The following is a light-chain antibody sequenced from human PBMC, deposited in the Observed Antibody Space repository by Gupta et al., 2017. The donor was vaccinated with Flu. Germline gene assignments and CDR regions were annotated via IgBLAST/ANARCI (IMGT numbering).Light chain of an antibody. CDR3: CSYAGSTYV. V-gene: IGLV2-23*01. J-gene: IGLJ1*01. CDR1: TSDVGTYNV. CDR2: EDN. Sequence: QSALTQPASVSGSPGPSIPISCTRTTSDVGTYNVVSWYQHHPDKSPKLIIYEDNKRPSGVSNRVSGSKSDNTAPLTISGLQAEDEADYYCCSYAGSTYVFGSGTKVTVL.